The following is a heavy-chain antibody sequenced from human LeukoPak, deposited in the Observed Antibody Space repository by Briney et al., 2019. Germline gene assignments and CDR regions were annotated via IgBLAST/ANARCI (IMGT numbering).Heavy chain of an antibody. D-gene: IGHD5-24*01. CDR3: ARGVRMATMPIDY. CDR2: IRYDGSNK. J-gene: IGHJ4*02. CDR1: GFTFSNYG. Sequence: PGGSLRLSCAASGFTFSNYGMHWVRQAPGKGLEWVAFIRYDGSNKYYADSVKGRFTISRDNSKNTLYLQMNSLKTEDTAVYYCARGVRMATMPIDYWGQGTLVTVSS. V-gene: IGHV3-30*02.